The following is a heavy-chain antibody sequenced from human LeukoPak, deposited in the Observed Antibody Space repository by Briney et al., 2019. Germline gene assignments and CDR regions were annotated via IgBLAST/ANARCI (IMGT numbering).Heavy chain of an antibody. CDR1: GGSISSSSYY. Sequence: PSETLSLTCTVSGGSISSSSYYWGWIRQPPGKGLEWIGYIYYSGSTSYNPSLKSRVTISINTSKNQFSLKVSSVTAADTAVYYCARTRVPGSYSPKGPFDYWGQGTLVTVSS. J-gene: IGHJ4*02. CDR2: IYYSGST. V-gene: IGHV4-61*05. D-gene: IGHD1-26*01. CDR3: ARTRVPGSYSPKGPFDY.